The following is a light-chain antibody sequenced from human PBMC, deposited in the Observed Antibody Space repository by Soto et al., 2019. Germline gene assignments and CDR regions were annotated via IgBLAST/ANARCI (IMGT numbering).Light chain of an antibody. CDR1: QNIYTW. Sequence: DYQVTQSTSTLSASVGDRVTITCQASQNIYTWLAWYQQKPGIAPKLLIHKASTLESGVPSRFSGSGFGTEFTLTISGLQPEDSATYYCQQYERYSTFGQGTKV. CDR3: QQYERYST. V-gene: IGKV1-5*03. CDR2: KAS. J-gene: IGKJ1*01.